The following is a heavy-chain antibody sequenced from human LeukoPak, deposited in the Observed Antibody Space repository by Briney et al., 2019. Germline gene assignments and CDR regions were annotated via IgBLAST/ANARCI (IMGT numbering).Heavy chain of an antibody. CDR1: GGSISSGSYY. CDR3: ARARRGYSYGVDY. D-gene: IGHD5-18*01. Sequence: SETLSLTCTASGGSISSGSYYWSWIRQPAGKGLEWIGRIYTSGSTNYNPSLKSRVTISVDTSKNQFSLKLSSVTAADTAVYYCARARRGYSYGVDYWGQGTLVTVSS. J-gene: IGHJ4*02. V-gene: IGHV4-61*02. CDR2: IYTSGST.